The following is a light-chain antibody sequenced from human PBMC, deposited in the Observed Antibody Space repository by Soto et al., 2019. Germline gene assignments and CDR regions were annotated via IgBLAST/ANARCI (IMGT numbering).Light chain of an antibody. J-gene: IGLJ1*01. CDR3: SSFTTSRTLV. Sequence: QSALTQPASVSGSPGQPITISCTGTSSDVGSFDSVAWYQHNPGKAPKLMIYDVSNRPSGVSSRFSGSKSGNTASLSISGLQPEDEANYYCSSFTTSRTLVFGTGTQVTVL. CDR1: SSDVGSFDS. V-gene: IGLV2-14*01. CDR2: DVS.